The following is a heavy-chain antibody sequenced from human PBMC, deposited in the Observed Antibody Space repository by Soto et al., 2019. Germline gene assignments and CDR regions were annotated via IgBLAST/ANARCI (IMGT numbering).Heavy chain of an antibody. J-gene: IGHJ4*02. CDR3: ARSPLEYYGSGSYYNGDKYYFDY. Sequence: SVTLSLTCAVSGGSISSGGYSWSWIRQPPGKGLEWIGYIYHSGSTYYNPSLKSRVTISVDRSKNQFSLKLSSVTAADTAVYYCARSPLEYYGSGSYYNGDKYYFDYWGQGTLVTVSS. V-gene: IGHV4-30-2*01. CDR1: GGSISSGGYS. D-gene: IGHD3-10*01. CDR2: IYHSGST.